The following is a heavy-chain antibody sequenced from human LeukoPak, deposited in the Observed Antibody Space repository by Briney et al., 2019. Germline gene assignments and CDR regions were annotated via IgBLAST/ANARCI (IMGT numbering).Heavy chain of an antibody. CDR2: IYSGGST. Sequence: GGSLRLSCAASGFTFSSYEMNWVRQAPGKGLEWVSVIYSGGSTYYADSVKGRFTISRDNSKNTLYLQMNSLRAEDTAVYYCARTPSSAGYFDYWGQGTLVTVSS. CDR1: GFTFSSYE. V-gene: IGHV3-53*01. J-gene: IGHJ4*02. CDR3: ARTPSSAGYFDY. D-gene: IGHD6-6*01.